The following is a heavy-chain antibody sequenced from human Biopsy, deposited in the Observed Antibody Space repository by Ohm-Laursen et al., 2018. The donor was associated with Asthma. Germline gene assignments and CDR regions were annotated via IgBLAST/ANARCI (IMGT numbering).Heavy chain of an antibody. Sequence: SSVKVSCKASGYTFINYAIHWVRQAPGHSLEWMGWINAANGNTKYSQKFQGRLTISMDTSASTAYMDLSSLRSEDTAVYYCARTYFDFLTGQVHDAFAMWGQGTVVTVSS. CDR3: ARTYFDFLTGQVHDAFAM. D-gene: IGHD3-9*01. CDR2: INAANGNT. J-gene: IGHJ3*02. V-gene: IGHV1-3*01. CDR1: GYTFINYA.